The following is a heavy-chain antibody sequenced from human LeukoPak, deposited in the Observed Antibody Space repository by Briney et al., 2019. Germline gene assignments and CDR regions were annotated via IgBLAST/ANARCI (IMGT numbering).Heavy chain of an antibody. CDR1: GYSISSGYY. J-gene: IGHJ3*02. CDR3: ARTAAGDAFDI. Sequence: PSETLSLTCTVSGYSISSGYYWGWIRQPPGKGLEWIGSIYHSGSTYYNPSLKSRVTISVDTSKNQFSLKLSSVTAADTAVYYCARTAAGDAFDIWGQGTMVTVPS. D-gene: IGHD6-13*01. CDR2: IYHSGST. V-gene: IGHV4-38-2*02.